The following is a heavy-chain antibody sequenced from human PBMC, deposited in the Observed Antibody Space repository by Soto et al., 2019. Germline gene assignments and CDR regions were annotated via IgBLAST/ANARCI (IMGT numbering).Heavy chain of an antibody. D-gene: IGHD3-10*01. J-gene: IGHJ6*02. V-gene: IGHV3-74*01. CDR3: ARDAGLGVNYYYYGMDV. Sequence: GGSLRLSCAASGFSFSSYWMHWVRQDPGTGLVWVSRINTDGSSRDYADSVKGRLTISRDNTKNTLYLQMNNLGVDDTALYYCARDAGLGVNYYYYGMDVWGQGTTVTVSS. CDR1: GFSFSSYW. CDR2: INTDGSSR.